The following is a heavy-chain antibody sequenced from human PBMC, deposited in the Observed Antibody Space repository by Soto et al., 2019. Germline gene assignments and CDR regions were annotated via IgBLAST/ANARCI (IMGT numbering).Heavy chain of an antibody. J-gene: IGHJ4*02. Sequence: SETLSLTCTVSGGSISSSSYYWGWIRQPPGKGLEWIGSIYYSGSTYYNPSLKSRVTISVDTSKNQFSLKLSSVTAADTAVYYCARRSVGIRTFDYWGQGTLVTVSS. D-gene: IGHD3-3*01. CDR3: ARRSVGIRTFDY. CDR1: GGSISSSSYY. V-gene: IGHV4-39*01. CDR2: IYYSGST.